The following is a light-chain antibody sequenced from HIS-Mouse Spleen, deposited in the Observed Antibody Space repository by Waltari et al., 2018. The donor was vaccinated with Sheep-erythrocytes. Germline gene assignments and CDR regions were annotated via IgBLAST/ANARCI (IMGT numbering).Light chain of an antibody. Sequence: EIVLTQSPGTLSLSPGERATLSCRASQSVCSSYLAWYQQKPGQAPRLLIYGASSRATGIPDRFSGSGPGTDFTLTSSRLEPEDFATYYCQQANSFPQTFGQGTKVEIK. J-gene: IGKJ1*01. CDR3: QQANSFPQT. V-gene: IGKV3-20*01. CDR2: GAS. CDR1: QSVCSSY.